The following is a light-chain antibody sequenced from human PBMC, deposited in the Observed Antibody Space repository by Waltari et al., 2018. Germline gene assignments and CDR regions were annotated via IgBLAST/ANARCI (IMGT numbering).Light chain of an antibody. Sequence: SSEMTQDPAVSGALGQTVMITCQGDSLRSYYASWYQQKPGQAPVLVIYGKNNRPSGIPDRFSGSSSGNTASLTITGAQAEDEADYYCNSRDSSGNHYVFGTGTKVTVL. CDR2: GKN. J-gene: IGLJ1*01. V-gene: IGLV3-19*01. CDR3: NSRDSSGNHYV. CDR1: SLRSYY.